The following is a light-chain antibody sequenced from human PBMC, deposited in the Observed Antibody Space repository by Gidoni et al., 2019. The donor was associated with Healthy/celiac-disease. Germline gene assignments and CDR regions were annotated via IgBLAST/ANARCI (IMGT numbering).Light chain of an antibody. V-gene: IGKV1-27*01. J-gene: IGKJ3*01. CDR2: AAS. CDR3: QKYNSAPPFT. Sequence: DIQVTQSPSSLSASVGDRVTITCRASQGISNYLAWYQQKPGKVPKLLIYAASTLQSGVPSRFSGSGSGTDFTLTISSLQPEDVATYYCQKYNSAPPFTFGPGTKVDIK. CDR1: QGISNY.